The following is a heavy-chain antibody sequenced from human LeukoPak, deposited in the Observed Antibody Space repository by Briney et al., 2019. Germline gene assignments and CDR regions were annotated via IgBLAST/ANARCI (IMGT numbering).Heavy chain of an antibody. CDR2: ISTSAGTI. Sequence: GGSLRLSCAASGFTFSDYYMTWIRQAPGKGLEWISYISTSAGTIYYADSVKGRFTISRDNAKNSLYLQMNSLRAEDTAVYYCARDAIDSSGFDFDYWGQGTLVTVSS. J-gene: IGHJ4*02. D-gene: IGHD3-22*01. V-gene: IGHV3-11*01. CDR1: GFTFSDYY. CDR3: ARDAIDSSGFDFDY.